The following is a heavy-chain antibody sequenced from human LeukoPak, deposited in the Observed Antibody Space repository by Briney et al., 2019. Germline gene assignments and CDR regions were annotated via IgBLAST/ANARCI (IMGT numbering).Heavy chain of an antibody. J-gene: IGHJ4*02. Sequence: AGGSLRLSCAASGFTFSTYNMNWVRQAPGKGLEWVSSITSSSSYIYYADSVKGRFTISRDNAKNSLYLQMNSLRAEDTAVYYCARDQYFGDYDYWGQGTLVTVSS. CDR3: ARDQYFGDYDY. D-gene: IGHD4-17*01. CDR2: ITSSSSYI. CDR1: GFTFSTYN. V-gene: IGHV3-21*01.